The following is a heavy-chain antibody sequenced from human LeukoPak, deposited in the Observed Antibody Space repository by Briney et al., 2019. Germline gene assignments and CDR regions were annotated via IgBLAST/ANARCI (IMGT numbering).Heavy chain of an antibody. V-gene: IGHV3-74*01. D-gene: IGHD3-10*01. CDR2: INSDGSST. J-gene: IGHJ4*02. CDR1: GFTFSSYW. CDR3: AKDRNSYGSGTIPVFDY. Sequence: GGSLRLSFAASGFTFSSYWMHWVRQAPGKGLVWVSRINSDGSSTSYADSVKGRFTISRDNAKNTLYLQMNSLRAEDTALYYCAKDRNSYGSGTIPVFDYWGQGTLVTVSS.